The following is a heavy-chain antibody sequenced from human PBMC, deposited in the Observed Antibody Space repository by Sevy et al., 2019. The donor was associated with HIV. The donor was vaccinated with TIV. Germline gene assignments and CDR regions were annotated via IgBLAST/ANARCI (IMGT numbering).Heavy chain of an antibody. V-gene: IGHV3-7*01. Sequence: GGSLRLSCAASGFTFSSYWMSWVRQAPGKGLEWVANIKQDGSEKYYVDSVKGRFTISRDNAKNSLYLQMNSLRAEDMAVYYCARIIKGLTGTTYYYYMDVWGKGTTVTVSS. CDR3: ARIIKGLTGTTYYYYMDV. J-gene: IGHJ6*03. D-gene: IGHD1-7*01. CDR2: IKQDGSEK. CDR1: GFTFSSYW.